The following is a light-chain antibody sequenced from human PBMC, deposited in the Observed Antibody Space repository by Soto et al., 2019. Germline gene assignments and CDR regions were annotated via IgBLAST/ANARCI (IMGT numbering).Light chain of an antibody. Sequence: EIVLTQSPGTLSLSPGQRATLSCSASQSISSDHLAWYQHKPGQAPRLLIYGASSRATGIADTFSGGGSGTDFTLTISRLEPEDFAVYYCQPFTTTSLTFGPGTRLEIK. CDR3: QPFTTTSLT. J-gene: IGKJ5*01. CDR2: GAS. CDR1: QSISSDH. V-gene: IGKV3-20*01.